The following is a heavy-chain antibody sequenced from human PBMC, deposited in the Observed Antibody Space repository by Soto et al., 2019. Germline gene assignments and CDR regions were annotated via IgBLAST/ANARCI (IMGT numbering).Heavy chain of an antibody. D-gene: IGHD6-19*01. CDR3: AKTANGWFSAFDI. V-gene: IGHV3-23*01. J-gene: IGHJ3*02. Sequence: EVQLLESGGGSVQPGGSLRLSCAASGFTFSSYAMSWVRQAPGKGLEWVSAIRGRGGTTYYADSVKGRFTFSRDNSKNTQYLQMNSLRAEDTAVYYCAKTANGWFSAFDIWGQGTMVTVSS. CDR1: GFTFSSYA. CDR2: IRGRGGTT.